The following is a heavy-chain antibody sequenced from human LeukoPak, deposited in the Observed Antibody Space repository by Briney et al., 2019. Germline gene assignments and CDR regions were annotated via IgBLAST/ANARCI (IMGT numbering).Heavy chain of an antibody. CDR2: IYTSGST. J-gene: IGHJ6*03. V-gene: IGHV4-4*07. D-gene: IGHD2-2*01. CDR1: GGSISSYY. Sequence: SETLSLTCTVSGGSISSYYWSWIRQPAGKGLEWIGRIYTSGSTNYNPSLKSRVTMSVDTSKNQFSLKLSFVTAADTAVYYCARGPRIGYCSSTSCYYSVCYYYYMDVWGKGTTVTVSS. CDR3: ARGPRIGYCSSTSCYYSVCYYYYMDV.